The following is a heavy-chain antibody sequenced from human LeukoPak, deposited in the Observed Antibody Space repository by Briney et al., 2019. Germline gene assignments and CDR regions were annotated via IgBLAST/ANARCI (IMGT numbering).Heavy chain of an antibody. Sequence: GGSLRLSCAASGFTFSSYDMSWVRQAPGKGLEWASAIRTSGDSTYYADSVKGRFTISRDNSKNTLYLQLNSLRAEDTAVYYCAKGFFDSRGYSEHFNFWGQGTLVTVSS. V-gene: IGHV3-23*01. CDR3: AKGFFDSRGYSEHFNF. J-gene: IGHJ4*02. CDR2: IRTSGDST. CDR1: GFTFSSYD. D-gene: IGHD3-22*01.